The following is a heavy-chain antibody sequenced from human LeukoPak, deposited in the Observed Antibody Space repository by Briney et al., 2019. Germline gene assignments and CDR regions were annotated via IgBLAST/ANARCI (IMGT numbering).Heavy chain of an antibody. Sequence: ASVKVSCKASGYTFTSYDINWVRQATGQGLEWMGWMNPNSGNTGYAQKFQGRVTITRNTSISTAYMELSSLRSEDTAVYYCARGEIYYDILTGYSPEGWFDPWGQGTLVTVSS. J-gene: IGHJ5*02. D-gene: IGHD3-9*01. CDR3: ARGEIYYDILTGYSPEGWFDP. CDR2: MNPNSGNT. CDR1: GYTFTSYD. V-gene: IGHV1-8*03.